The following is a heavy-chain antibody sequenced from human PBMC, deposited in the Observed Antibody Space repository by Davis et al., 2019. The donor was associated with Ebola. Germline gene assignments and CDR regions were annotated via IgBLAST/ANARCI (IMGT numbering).Heavy chain of an antibody. J-gene: IGHJ4*02. CDR1: GDSISTYY. CDR3: ARGVSHGNGWYNLDF. V-gene: IGHV4-4*07. Sequence: SETLSLTCTVSGDSISTYYWSWIRQPAGKGLEWIGRVYKSGITKYNSSLESRVTISVDTSKNQFSLKLSSVTAADTAVYYCARGVSHGNGWYNLDFWGQGTLVTVSS. D-gene: IGHD6-19*01. CDR2: VYKSGIT.